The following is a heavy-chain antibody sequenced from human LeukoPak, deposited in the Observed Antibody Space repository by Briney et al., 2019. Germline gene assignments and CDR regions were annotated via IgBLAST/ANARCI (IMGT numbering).Heavy chain of an antibody. J-gene: IGHJ4*02. CDR2: ISGSGAPI. CDR3: AKVGGWEQIDY. D-gene: IGHD1-26*01. Sequence: GGSLRLSCTASGFTFSSHAMSWVRQAPGKGLEWVSIISGSGAPIFYADSVKGRFTISRDNSKNTLYLQMNSLRVEDTAVYYCAKVGGWEQIDYWGQGTLVTVSS. CDR1: GFTFSSHA. V-gene: IGHV3-23*01.